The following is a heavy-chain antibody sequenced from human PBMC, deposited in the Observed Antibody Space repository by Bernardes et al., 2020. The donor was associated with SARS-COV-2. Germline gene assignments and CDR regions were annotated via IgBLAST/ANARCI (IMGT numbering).Heavy chain of an antibody. Sequence: SETLSLTCTVSGGSISSYYWSWIRQPPGKGLEWIGYIYHSGSTNYNPSLKSRVTISVDTSKNQFSLKLSSVTAADTAVYYCASQDSGVIFGVVITPAGIDVWGQGTTVTVSS. J-gene: IGHJ6*02. CDR1: GGSISSYY. CDR3: ASQDSGVIFGVVITPAGIDV. V-gene: IGHV4-59*08. CDR2: IYHSGST. D-gene: IGHD3-3*01.